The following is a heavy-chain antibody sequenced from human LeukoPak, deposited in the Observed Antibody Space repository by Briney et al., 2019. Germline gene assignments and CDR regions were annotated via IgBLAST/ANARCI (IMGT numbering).Heavy chain of an antibody. V-gene: IGHV3-21*01. D-gene: IGHD3-10*01. J-gene: IGHJ5*02. CDR1: GFTFSSYS. CDR3: ARVQQGVNYYGSGSSSLRGWFDP. CDR2: ISSLSTYI. Sequence: PGGSLRLSCAASGFTFSSYSMNWVRQAPGKGLKWVSSISSLSTYIYYAHSVKGRFTISRDNAKNSLYLQMNSLRAEDTAVYYCARVQQGVNYYGSGSSSLRGWFDPWGQGTLVTVSS.